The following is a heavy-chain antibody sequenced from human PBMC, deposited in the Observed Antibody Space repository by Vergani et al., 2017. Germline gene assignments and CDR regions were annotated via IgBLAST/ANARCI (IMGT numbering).Heavy chain of an antibody. D-gene: IGHD3-9*01. J-gene: IGHJ4*02. CDR1: AYTFINYY. V-gene: IGHV1-46*03. CDR3: ARGDYGILTGYRY. CDR2: INPSGGHT. Sequence: QVQLVQSGAEVKKPGASVNVSCKTSAYTFINYYIHWVRQAPGQGLEWMGIINPSGGHTNYAQKFQGRVTMTRDTSTSTVYMELSSLRSEDTAIYYCARGDYGILTGYRYWGQGTLVTVSA.